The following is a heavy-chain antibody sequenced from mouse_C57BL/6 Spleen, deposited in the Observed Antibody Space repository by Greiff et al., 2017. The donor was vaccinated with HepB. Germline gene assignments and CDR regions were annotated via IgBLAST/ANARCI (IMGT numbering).Heavy chain of an antibody. J-gene: IGHJ2*01. CDR2: FDPETGGT. V-gene: IGHV1-15*01. CDR1: GYTFPDYE. D-gene: IGHD2-4*01. CDR3: TRGGLRRRTGFDY. Sequence: VKVVESGAELVRPGASVTLSCKASGYTFPDYEMHWVKQTPVHGLEWIGAFDPETGGTAYNQKFKGKAILTADKSSSTAYFELRSLTSEDSAVYYCTRGGLRRRTGFDYWGHGTTLTFSS.